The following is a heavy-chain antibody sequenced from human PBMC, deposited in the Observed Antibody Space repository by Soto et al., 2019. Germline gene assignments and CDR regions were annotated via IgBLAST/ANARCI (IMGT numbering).Heavy chain of an antibody. CDR1: GGSFKSGSYS. D-gene: IGHD3-22*01. Sequence: PSETLSLTFTVSGGSFKSGSYSWSCIRQPPWKGLEWIWYVYHTGRTSYNPSLKIRFSISMYTSKNQFYLNLDSVTAAETAVYLCARDLSSGYDSYYFDYWGQGTLVTVPQ. CDR3: ARDLSSGYDSYYFDY. J-gene: IGHJ4*02. CDR2: VYHTGRT. V-gene: IGHV4-61*01.